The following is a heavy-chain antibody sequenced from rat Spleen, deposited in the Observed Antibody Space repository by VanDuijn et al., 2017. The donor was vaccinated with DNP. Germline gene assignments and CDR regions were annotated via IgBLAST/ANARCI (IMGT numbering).Heavy chain of an antibody. D-gene: IGHD5-1*01. CDR2: IDNAGST. J-gene: IGHJ3*01. CDR1: GYSITSNHK. V-gene: IGHV3-3*01. Sequence: EVQLQESGPGLVKLSQSLSLTCSVTGYSITSNHKWTWIRKFPGNDLEWMGYIDNAGSTNYNPSLKSRFSITRDTSKNQFFLQVNSVRNEDTATYYCAIQLGVFDYWGQGTLVTVSS. CDR3: AIQLGVFDY.